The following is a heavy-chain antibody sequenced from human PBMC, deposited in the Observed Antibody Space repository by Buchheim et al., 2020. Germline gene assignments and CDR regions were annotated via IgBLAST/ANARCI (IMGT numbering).Heavy chain of an antibody. D-gene: IGHD3-22*01. J-gene: IGHJ4*02. Sequence: QVQLQESGPGLVKPSQTLSLTCTVSGGSISSGSYYWSWIRQPAGKGLEWIGRIYTSGSTNYNPSLKSRVTISVDTSKNQFSLKLSSVTAADTAVYYCARGEFRGYYYDSSGYYPFDYWGQGTL. CDR1: GGSISSGSYY. V-gene: IGHV4-61*02. CDR3: ARGEFRGYYYDSSGYYPFDY. CDR2: IYTSGST.